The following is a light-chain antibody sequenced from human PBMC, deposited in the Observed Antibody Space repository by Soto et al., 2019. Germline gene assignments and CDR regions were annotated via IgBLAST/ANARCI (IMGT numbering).Light chain of an antibody. CDR1: ENIFKF. V-gene: IGKV1-5*01. Sequence: DIVLIQSPATLSASVGDRITITCRASENIFKFLAWYQQRSRSAPNLFIYAASDLEKGVPARFSGSGSGTEFTLTIDNLQPDDSATYFCQHYHCPSITFGGGTKVDVK. J-gene: IGKJ4*01. CDR3: QHYHCPSIT. CDR2: AAS.